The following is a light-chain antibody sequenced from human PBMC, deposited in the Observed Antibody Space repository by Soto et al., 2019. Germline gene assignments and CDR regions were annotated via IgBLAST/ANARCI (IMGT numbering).Light chain of an antibody. CDR2: KAS. J-gene: IGKJ2*01. Sequence: DIQMTQSPSTLSASVGDRVTITCRASQSISSWLAWYQQKPGKAPKLLIYKASSLESGVPSRFSRSGSGTEFTLTISSLQPDDFATYYCQQYNSYNTFGQGTKVDIK. CDR3: QQYNSYNT. V-gene: IGKV1-5*03. CDR1: QSISSW.